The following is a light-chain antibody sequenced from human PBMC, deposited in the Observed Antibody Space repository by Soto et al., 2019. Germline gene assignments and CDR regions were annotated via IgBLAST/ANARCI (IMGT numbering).Light chain of an antibody. Sequence: QSALTQPRSVSGSPGQSVTISCTGTSSDVGGYNYVSWYQQHPGKAPKLMIYDVTKRPSGVPDRFSGSKSGNTASLTISGLEAEDEADYYCCSSAGSVEVFGGGTKVTVL. CDR2: DVT. V-gene: IGLV2-11*01. J-gene: IGLJ2*01. CDR1: SSDVGGYNY. CDR3: CSSAGSVEV.